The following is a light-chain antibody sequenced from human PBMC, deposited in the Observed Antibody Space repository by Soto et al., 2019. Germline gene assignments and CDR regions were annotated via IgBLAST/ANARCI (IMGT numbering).Light chain of an antibody. CDR2: GAS. CDR3: QLRSNWPPYS. CDR1: QSVNSNY. V-gene: IGKV3D-20*02. J-gene: IGKJ2*03. Sequence: EIVLTQSPGTLSLSPGERATLSCRASQSVNSNYLAWYQQKPGQSPRVLIYGASSRATGIPDRFSGSGSGTDFTLTISSLEPEDFALYYCQLRSNWPPYSFGQGTKLEFK.